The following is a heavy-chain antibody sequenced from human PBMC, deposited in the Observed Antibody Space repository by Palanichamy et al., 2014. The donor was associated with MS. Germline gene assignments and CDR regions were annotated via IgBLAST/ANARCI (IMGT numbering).Heavy chain of an antibody. J-gene: IGHJ4*02. Sequence: QMQLVQSGPEVKTPGTSVKVSCKTSGFTFTNSAMQWVRQARGQRLEWIGWIVVGSGNTDYAQKFQERVTITRDMSTSTAYMELSSLRPEDTAVYYCAAVPSGWYIDYWGQGTLATVSS. CDR2: IVVGSGNT. D-gene: IGHD6-19*01. V-gene: IGHV1-58*02. CDR1: GFTFTNSA. CDR3: AAVPSGWYIDY.